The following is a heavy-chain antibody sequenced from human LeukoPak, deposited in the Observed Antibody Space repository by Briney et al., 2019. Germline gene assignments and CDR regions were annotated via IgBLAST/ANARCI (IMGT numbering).Heavy chain of an antibody. D-gene: IGHD2-2*01. Sequence: PSQTLSLTCAISGDSVSSNSAAWNWFRQSPSRGLEWLGRTYYRSKWYNDYAVTVKSRIIINPDTSKNQFSLKVSSVTAADTAVYYCARGPRDQTWFDPWGQGTRVTVSS. J-gene: IGHJ5*02. V-gene: IGHV6-1*01. CDR1: GDSVSSNSAA. CDR2: TYYRSKWYN. CDR3: ARGPRDQTWFDP.